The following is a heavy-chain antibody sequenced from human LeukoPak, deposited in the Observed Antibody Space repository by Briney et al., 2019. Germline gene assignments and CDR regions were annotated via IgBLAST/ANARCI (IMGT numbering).Heavy chain of an antibody. CDR1: GGTFSDYA. Sequence: GSSVKVSCKASGGTFSDYALNWVRQAPGQGLEWMGVLIPMLGTANSTQKFQGRVTITADISTNTAYMELSSLRSEDTAVYFCAAIPVFGVVLHQEPVWGKGTTVTVSS. CDR2: LIPMLGTA. V-gene: IGHV1-69*06. D-gene: IGHD3-3*01. J-gene: IGHJ6*04. CDR3: AAIPVFGVVLHQEPV.